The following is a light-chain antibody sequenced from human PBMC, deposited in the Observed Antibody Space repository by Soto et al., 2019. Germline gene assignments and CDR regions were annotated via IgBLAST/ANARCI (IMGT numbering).Light chain of an antibody. V-gene: IGKV1-33*01. Sequence: DIPMTQSPSSLSASVGDRVTITCQASQDISNYLNWYQQKPGKAPKLLIYDASNLETGVPSRFSASGSGTDFTFTISSLQPEDIATHYCQQYDNLPPGTFGQGTRLEIK. J-gene: IGKJ5*01. CDR3: QQYDNLPPGT. CDR2: DAS. CDR1: QDISNY.